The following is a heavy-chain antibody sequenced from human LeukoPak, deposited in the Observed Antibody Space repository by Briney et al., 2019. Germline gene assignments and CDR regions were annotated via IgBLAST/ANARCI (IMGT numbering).Heavy chain of an antibody. V-gene: IGHV3-64D*06. CDR3: VAYCGTPSCYSLTDY. D-gene: IGHD2-2*01. Sequence: PGRSLRLSCAASGFTFSSYGMHWVRQAPGKGLEYVSAISRDGASTYYADSVKGRFTISRDFSKNTLYLQMGRLRIEDTAVYYCVAYCGTPSCYSLTDYWGQGALVTVSS. CDR2: ISRDGAST. CDR1: GFTFSSYG. J-gene: IGHJ4*02.